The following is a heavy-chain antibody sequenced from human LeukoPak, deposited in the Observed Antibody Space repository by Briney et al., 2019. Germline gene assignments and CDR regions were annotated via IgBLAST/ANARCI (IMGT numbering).Heavy chain of an antibody. J-gene: IGHJ3*02. V-gene: IGHV1-46*01. CDR3: ARKSTNDAFDI. CDR1: GYTFTSYY. CDR2: INPSGGST. Sequence: GASVKVSCKASGYTFTSYYMHWVRQAPGQGLEWMGIINPSGGSTSYAQMFQGRVTMTRDTSTSTVYMELSRLRSDDTAVYYCARKSTNDAFDIWGQGTMVTVSS.